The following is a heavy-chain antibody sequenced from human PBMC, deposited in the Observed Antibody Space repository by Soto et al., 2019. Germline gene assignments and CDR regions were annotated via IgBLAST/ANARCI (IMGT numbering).Heavy chain of an antibody. J-gene: IGHJ6*02. D-gene: IGHD3-3*01. CDR2: IWYDGSNK. Sequence: QVQLVESGGGVVQPGRSLRLSCAASGFTFSSYGMHWVRQAPGKGLEWVAVIWYDGSNKYYADSVKGRFTISRDNSKTTLYLQMNSLRAADTAVYYCARDLTIFSVYYGMDVWGQGTTVTVSS. V-gene: IGHV3-33*01. CDR3: ARDLTIFSVYYGMDV. CDR1: GFTFSSYG.